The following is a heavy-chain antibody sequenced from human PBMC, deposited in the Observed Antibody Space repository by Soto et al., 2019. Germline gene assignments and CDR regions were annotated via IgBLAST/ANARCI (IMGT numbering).Heavy chain of an antibody. CDR3: ARIRREEYSSSRGGYYYGMDV. CDR2: IIPIFGTA. Sequence: QVQLVQSGAEVKKPGSSVKVSCKASGGTFSSYAISWVRQAPGQGLEWMGGIIPIFGTANYAQKFQGRVTITADESTSTAYMGLSSLRSEDTAVYYCARIRREEYSSSRGGYYYGMDVWGQGTTVTVSS. D-gene: IGHD6-6*01. J-gene: IGHJ6*02. V-gene: IGHV1-69*01. CDR1: GGTFSSYA.